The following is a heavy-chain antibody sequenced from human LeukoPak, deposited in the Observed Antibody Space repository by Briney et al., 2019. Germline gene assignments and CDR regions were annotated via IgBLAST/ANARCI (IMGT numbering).Heavy chain of an antibody. V-gene: IGHV3-48*02. J-gene: IGHJ4*02. D-gene: IGHD5-12*01. CDR1: GFXFSGYS. Sequence: GGSLRLSCAASGFXFSGYSINWVRQAPGKGLEWVSYISSSSSTIYYADSVKGRLTISRDNAKNSLYLQMNSLRDEDTAVYYCARVGAMATATIDYWGQGTLVTVSS. CDR2: ISSSSSTI. CDR3: ARVGAMATATIDY.